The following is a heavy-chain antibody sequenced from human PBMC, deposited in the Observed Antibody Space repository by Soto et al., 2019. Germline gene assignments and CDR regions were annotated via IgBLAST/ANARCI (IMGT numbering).Heavy chain of an antibody. Sequence: PSDTLSLTCTVSGGSINNYYWGWIRQPPGKGLQWIGYINYSGSTNYNPSLERRVTISVDTSTKQFSLKLNSVTAADTAMYYCARAQYYGSGIYSRPYYYYYGLDVWGPGTTVT. CDR3: ARAQYYGSGIYSRPYYYYYGLDV. J-gene: IGHJ6*02. D-gene: IGHD3-10*01. V-gene: IGHV4-59*07. CDR2: INYSGST. CDR1: GGSINNYY.